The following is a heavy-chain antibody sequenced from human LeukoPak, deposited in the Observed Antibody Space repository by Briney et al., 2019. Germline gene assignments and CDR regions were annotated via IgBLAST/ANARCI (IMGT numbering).Heavy chain of an antibody. CDR1: GYTFTSYG. D-gene: IGHD1-7*01. J-gene: IGHJ4*02. CDR2: INPNSGGT. Sequence: GASEKVSCKASGYTFTSYGINWVRQAPGQGLEWMGWINPNSGGTNYAQKSQGRVTMTRDTSISTAYMELSRLRSDDTAVYYCARDSGTGTTSQWGQGTLVTVSS. V-gene: IGHV1-2*02. CDR3: ARDSGTGTTSQ.